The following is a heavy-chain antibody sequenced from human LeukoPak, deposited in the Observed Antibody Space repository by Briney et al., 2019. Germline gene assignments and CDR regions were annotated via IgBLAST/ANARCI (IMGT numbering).Heavy chain of an antibody. D-gene: IGHD1-7*01. CDR2: IYPSGTT. J-gene: IGHJ5*02. CDR1: GGSTSSYY. CDR3: ARGRRYNWNYGGGNWFDP. Sequence: SETLSLTCTVSGGSTSSYYWNWIRQPAGKGLEWIGRIYPSGTTNYNPSLKSRVTISVDTSKNQFSLKLSSVTAADTAVYYCARGRRYNWNYGGGNWFDPWGQGTLVTVSS. V-gene: IGHV4-4*07.